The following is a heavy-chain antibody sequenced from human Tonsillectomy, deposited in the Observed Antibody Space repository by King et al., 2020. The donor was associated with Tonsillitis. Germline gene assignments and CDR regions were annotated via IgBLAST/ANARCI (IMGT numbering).Heavy chain of an antibody. D-gene: IGHD2-15*01. CDR2: ISSSSSTI. Sequence: VQLVESGGGLVQPGGSLRLSCAASGFTFSSYSMNWVRQAPGKGLEWVSYISSSSSTIYYAYFVKGRFTISRDNAKNSLYLQMNSLRAEDTAVYYCARQLVVAATEWFDPWGQGTLVTVSS. V-gene: IGHV3-48*01. J-gene: IGHJ5*02. CDR1: GFTFSSYS. CDR3: ARQLVVAATEWFDP.